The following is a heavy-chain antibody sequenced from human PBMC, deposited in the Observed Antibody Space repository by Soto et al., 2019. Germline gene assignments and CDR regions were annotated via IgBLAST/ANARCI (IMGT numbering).Heavy chain of an antibody. V-gene: IGHV3-48*02. CDR2: ISSSGSTI. CDR1: GFTFSTYS. CDR3: IGDGGASDGFDP. D-gene: IGHD1-26*01. Sequence: EVQLVESGGGLVQPGGSLRLSCAASGFTFSTYSMNWVRQAPGKGLEWVSYISSSGSTIYYADSVKGRFTISRDNAKNTPYLQMNSLRDGDTAIYYCIGDGGASDGFDPWGQGTLVTVSS. J-gene: IGHJ5*02.